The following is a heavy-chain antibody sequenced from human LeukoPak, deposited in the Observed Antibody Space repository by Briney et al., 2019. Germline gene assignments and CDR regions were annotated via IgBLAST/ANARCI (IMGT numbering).Heavy chain of an antibody. CDR2: ISYDGSNK. CDR1: GFTFSSYA. CDR3: ARVLRSNTVTTSHFDY. D-gene: IGHD4-17*01. J-gene: IGHJ4*02. Sequence: GGSLRLSCAASGFTFSSYAMHWVRQAPGKGLEWVAVISYDGSNKYYADSVKGRFTISRDNSKDTLYLQMNSLRAEDTAVYYCARVLRSNTVTTSHFDYWGQGTLVTVSS. V-gene: IGHV3-30-3*01.